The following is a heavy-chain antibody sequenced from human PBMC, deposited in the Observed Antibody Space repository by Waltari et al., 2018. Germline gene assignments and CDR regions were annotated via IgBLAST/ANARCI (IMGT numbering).Heavy chain of an antibody. J-gene: IGHJ6*03. Sequence: QVQLVESGGGVVQPGGSLRLSCAASGFTFSSYGLHWVRQAPGKGLEWVAFIRYDGSNKYYADSVKGRFTISRDNSKNTLYLQMNSLRAEDTAVYYCAKASRFGVVKYMDVWGKGTTVTVSS. CDR2: IRYDGSNK. V-gene: IGHV3-30*02. CDR1: GFTFSSYG. D-gene: IGHD3-3*01. CDR3: AKASRFGVVKYMDV.